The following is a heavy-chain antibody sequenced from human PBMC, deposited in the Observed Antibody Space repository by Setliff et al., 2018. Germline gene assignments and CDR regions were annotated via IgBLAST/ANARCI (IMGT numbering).Heavy chain of an antibody. CDR2: IYSSGST. CDR3: ARDRGGDWIYYFDY. J-gene: IGHJ4*02. D-gene: IGHD2-21*02. V-gene: IGHV4-30-4*08. Sequence: SETLSLTCTVSGGSISSGDYYWSWIRQPPGKGLEWIGYIYSSGSTYYNPSLKSRVSISVDTSKNQFSLKLNSVTAADMAVYYCARDRGGDWIYYFDYWGQGTPVTVSS. CDR1: GGSISSGDYY.